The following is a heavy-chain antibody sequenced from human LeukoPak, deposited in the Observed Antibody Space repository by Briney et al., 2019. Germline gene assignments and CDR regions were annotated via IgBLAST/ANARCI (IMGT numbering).Heavy chain of an antibody. J-gene: IGHJ4*02. V-gene: IGHV3-48*01. CDR1: GFTFSAYT. CDR3: VRDSWGSGWIYFDY. CDR2: IRTSSSTI. D-gene: IGHD6-19*01. Sequence: GGSLRLSCAASGFTFSAYTMNWVRQAPGKGLEWISYIRTSSSTIDYADSVKGRFTISRDNAGNSLYLQMNSLRVEDTAVYYCVRDSWGSGWIYFDYWGQGTLVTVSS.